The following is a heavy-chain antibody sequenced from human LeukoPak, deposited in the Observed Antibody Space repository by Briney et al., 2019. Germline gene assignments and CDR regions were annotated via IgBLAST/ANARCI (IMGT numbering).Heavy chain of an antibody. CDR1: GGSFSGYY. J-gene: IGHJ6*03. CDR2: INHSGST. Sequence: KSSETLSLTCAVYGGSFSGYYWSWIRQPPGKGLEWIGEINHSGSTNYIPSLKSRVTISVDTSKNQFSLKLSSVTAADTAVYYCARRAMVRASIRYYYYYYYMDVWGKGTTVTVSS. V-gene: IGHV4-34*01. D-gene: IGHD3-10*01. CDR3: ARRAMVRASIRYYYYYYYMDV.